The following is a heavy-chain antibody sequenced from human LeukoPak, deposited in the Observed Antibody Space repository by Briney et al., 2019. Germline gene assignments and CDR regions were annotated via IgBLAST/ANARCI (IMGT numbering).Heavy chain of an antibody. Sequence: GGSLRLSCAASEFTFSSYDMHWVRQAPGKGLEWVSFVSYDGSTKYYADSVKGRFTISRDNSKNTLYLQINSLRAEDTAVYYCAIDPGYCCDGNYQSRRPTVRGFGSWGQGTLVTVSS. V-gene: IGHV3-30*03. J-gene: IGHJ4*02. CDR2: VSYDGSTK. CDR3: AIDPGYCCDGNYQSRRPTVRGFGS. CDR1: EFTFSSYD. D-gene: IGHD2-15*01.